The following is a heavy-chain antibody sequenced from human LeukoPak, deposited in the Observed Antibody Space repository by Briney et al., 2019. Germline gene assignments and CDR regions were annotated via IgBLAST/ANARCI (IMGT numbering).Heavy chain of an antibody. CDR2: IRPDGDRT. CDR1: GFTFSTYA. D-gene: IGHD6-19*01. CDR3: AREQSGTRGWYTVDY. J-gene: IGHJ4*02. Sequence: GGSLRLSCAPSGFTFSTYAITWVRQGPGKGLEWVSAIRPDGDRTYYTDSVRGRFTISRDNSRDTVYLQVNSLRVEDTAVYYCAREQSGTRGWYTVDYWGQGALVTVSS. V-gene: IGHV3-23*01.